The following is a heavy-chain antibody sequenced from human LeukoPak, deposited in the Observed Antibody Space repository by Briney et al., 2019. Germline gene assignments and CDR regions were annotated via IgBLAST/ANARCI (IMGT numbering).Heavy chain of an antibody. D-gene: IGHD2-2*01. Sequence: PGGSLRLSCAASGFTFSSYSMNWVRQAPGKGLEWDSSISSSSSYIYYADSVKGRFTISRDNAKNSLYLQMNSLRAEDTAVYYCARGKSSSYDAFDIWGQGTMVTVSS. J-gene: IGHJ3*02. CDR3: ARGKSSSYDAFDI. CDR2: ISSSSSYI. V-gene: IGHV3-21*01. CDR1: GFTFSSYS.